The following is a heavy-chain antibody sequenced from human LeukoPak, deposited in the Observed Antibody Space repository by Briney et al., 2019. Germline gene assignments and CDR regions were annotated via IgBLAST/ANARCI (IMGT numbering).Heavy chain of an antibody. Sequence: PSETLSLTCTVSGDSISSYYWSWIRQPPGKGLGWVGYIYTSGSTNYNPSLKSRVTISVDTSKNQFSLKLSSVTAADTAVYYCARRGWESPFDYWGQGTLVTVSS. CDR1: GDSISSYY. J-gene: IGHJ4*02. CDR3: ARRGWESPFDY. D-gene: IGHD1-26*01. CDR2: IYTSGST. V-gene: IGHV4-4*09.